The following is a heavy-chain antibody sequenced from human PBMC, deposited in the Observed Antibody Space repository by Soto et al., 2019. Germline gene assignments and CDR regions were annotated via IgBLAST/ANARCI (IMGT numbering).Heavy chain of an antibody. CDR3: VRLIYDRRLNYLYFDY. D-gene: IGHD3-22*01. CDR2: IYRDGRT. Sequence: QVQLQESGPGLVKPSGTVSLTCDVSGVSISSGNWWSLVRQPPGKRLEWIGEIYRDGRTTYNPSLRWRSTISVDMSKNWFSLRVTSATAADTAVYYCVRLIYDRRLNYLYFDYWGRGALVTVSS. J-gene: IGHJ4*02. CDR1: GVSISSGNW. V-gene: IGHV4-4*02.